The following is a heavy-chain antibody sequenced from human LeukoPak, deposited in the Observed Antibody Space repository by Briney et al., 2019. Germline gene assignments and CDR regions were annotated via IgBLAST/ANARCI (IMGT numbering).Heavy chain of an antibody. CDR3: AKAGIAVPATPEY. V-gene: IGHV3-23*01. Sequence: GGSLRLSCAASGFTFSNYAMNWVRLAPGKGLEWASVISSGGGTTYYSDSVKGRFIISRDNSKNMLYLQMNSLRVDDTALYYCAKAGIAVPATPEYCGQGTQVTVSS. J-gene: IGHJ4*02. D-gene: IGHD6-19*01. CDR1: GFTFSNYA. CDR2: ISSGGGTT.